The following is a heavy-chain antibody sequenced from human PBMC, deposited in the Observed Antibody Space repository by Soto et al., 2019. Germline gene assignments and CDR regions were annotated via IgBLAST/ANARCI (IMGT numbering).Heavy chain of an antibody. J-gene: IGHJ5*02. CDR1: GYTFTSDV. D-gene: IGHD6-19*01. Sequence: ASVKVSCKASGYTFTSDVIHWVRQAPGQRLEWMGWINAGNGHTKYSQNFQGRVTITRDTSASTVYMELSSLRSEDTAVYYCARATAVAGTRSWFDPWGQGTLVTVSS. V-gene: IGHV1-3*01. CDR3: ARATAVAGTRSWFDP. CDR2: INAGNGHT.